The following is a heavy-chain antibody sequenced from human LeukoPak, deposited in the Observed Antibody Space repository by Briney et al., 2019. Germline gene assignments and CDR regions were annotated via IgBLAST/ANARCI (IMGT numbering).Heavy chain of an antibody. D-gene: IGHD4-17*01. CDR2: INPSGGSA. Sequence: ASVKVSCKASGYTFTSYYMHWGRQAPGQGLEWRGIINPSGGSASYAQKFQGRVTMTRDTSTSTVYMELSSLRSEDTAVYYCARASPTYGDYDYYYGMDVWGQGTTVTVSS. V-gene: IGHV1-46*01. CDR3: ARASPTYGDYDYYYGMDV. J-gene: IGHJ6*02. CDR1: GYTFTSYY.